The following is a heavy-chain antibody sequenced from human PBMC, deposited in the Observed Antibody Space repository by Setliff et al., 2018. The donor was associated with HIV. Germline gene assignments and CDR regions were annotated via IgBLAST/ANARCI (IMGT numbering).Heavy chain of an antibody. CDR1: GGSFSGYY. CDR2: IYYSGNA. J-gene: IGHJ6*02. V-gene: IGHV4-34*01. Sequence: PSETLSLTCTVYGGSFSGYYWSWVRQPPGKGLEWIGSIYYSGNAYYNPSLKSRLTISMDTSKNQFSLKLSSVIAADTAVYYCARIFGDQGYYYGMDVWGQGTTVTVSS. CDR3: ARIFGDQGYYYGMDV. D-gene: IGHD3-3*01.